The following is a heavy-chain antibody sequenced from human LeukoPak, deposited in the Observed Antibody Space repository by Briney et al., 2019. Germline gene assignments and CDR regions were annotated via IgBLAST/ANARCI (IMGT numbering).Heavy chain of an antibody. CDR1: GFTFSSYG. V-gene: IGHV3-33*01. Sequence: GRSLRLSCAASGFTFSSYGMHCVRQAPGKGLEWVAVIWYDGSNKYYADSVEGRFTISRDNSKNTLYLRMNSLRAEDTAVYYCARERGKGYFDYWGQGTLVTVSS. CDR3: ARERGKGYFDY. J-gene: IGHJ4*02. CDR2: IWYDGSNK.